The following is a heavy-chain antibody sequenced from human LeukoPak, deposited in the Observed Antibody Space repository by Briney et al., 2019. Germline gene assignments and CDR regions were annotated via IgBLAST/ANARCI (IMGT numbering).Heavy chain of an antibody. V-gene: IGHV1-24*01. Sequence: GSSVTVSCKVSGYTLTELSMHWVRQAGGKGLEGMGGFDPEDSETIYAKKFQSRVTMTENTSTNTAYMELSSLRAEDTAVYYYAKVRNYVDTSGRHFDYWGQGTLVTVSS. D-gene: IGHD3-22*01. J-gene: IGHJ4*02. CDR1: GYTLTELS. CDR2: FDPEDSET. CDR3: AKVRNYVDTSGRHFDY.